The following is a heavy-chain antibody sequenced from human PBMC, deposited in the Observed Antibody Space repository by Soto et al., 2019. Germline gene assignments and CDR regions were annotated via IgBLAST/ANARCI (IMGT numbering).Heavy chain of an antibody. CDR1: GFTFSGHG. CDR2: VWQDGSKE. D-gene: IGHD4-17*01. CDR3: ARGRVGDYGGNSGYDDY. Sequence: QVQLVESGGGVVQPGRSLRLSCAASGFTFSGHGMHWVRQAPGKGLEWVAVVWQDGSKEYYADSVKGRFTISRDNSKNTLYLQMNSLRAEDTAVYSCARGRVGDYGGNSGYDDYWCQGTLVTGSS. J-gene: IGHJ4*02. V-gene: IGHV3-33*01.